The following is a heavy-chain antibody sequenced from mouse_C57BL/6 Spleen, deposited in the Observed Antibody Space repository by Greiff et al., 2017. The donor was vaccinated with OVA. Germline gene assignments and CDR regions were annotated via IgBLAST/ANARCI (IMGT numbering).Heavy chain of an antibody. J-gene: IGHJ3*01. V-gene: IGHV14-4*01. Sequence: VQLQQSGAELVRPGASVKLSCTASGFNIKDDYMHWVKQRPEQGLEWIGGIDPENGDTEYASKFQGKATITADPSSNTADLQLSSLTSEDTAVYYCTRVYYGSSGAYWGQGTLVTVSA. CDR1: GFNIKDDY. CDR3: TRVYYGSSGAY. CDR2: IDPENGDT. D-gene: IGHD1-1*01.